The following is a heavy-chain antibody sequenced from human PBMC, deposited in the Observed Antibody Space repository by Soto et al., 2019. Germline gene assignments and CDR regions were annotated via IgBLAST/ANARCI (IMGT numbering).Heavy chain of an antibody. CDR3: AREVRYFDWLLTGSGMDV. D-gene: IGHD3-9*01. V-gene: IGHV3-74*01. CDR1: GFTFSSYW. Sequence: GGSLRLSCAASGFTFSSYWMHWVRQAPGKGLVWVSRINSDGSSTSYADSVKGRFTISRDNAKNTLYLQMNSLRAEDTAVYYCAREVRYFDWLLTGSGMDVWGQGTTVTVSS. CDR2: INSDGSST. J-gene: IGHJ6*02.